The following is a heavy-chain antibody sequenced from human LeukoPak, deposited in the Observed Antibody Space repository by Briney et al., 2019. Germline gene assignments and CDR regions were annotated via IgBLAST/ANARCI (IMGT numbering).Heavy chain of an antibody. D-gene: IGHD2/OR15-2a*01. J-gene: IGHJ4*02. CDR1: GFTFSNYD. V-gene: IGHV3-13*04. Sequence: GGSLRLSCVASGFTFSNYDMHWVRQATGKGLEWVSVITTAGGTYYPASVKGRFTISRENAKNSLYLQTNSLRAGDTAVYYCARGDAPGKYYFDYWGQGTLVTVSS. CDR2: ITTAGGT. CDR3: ARGDAPGKYYFDY.